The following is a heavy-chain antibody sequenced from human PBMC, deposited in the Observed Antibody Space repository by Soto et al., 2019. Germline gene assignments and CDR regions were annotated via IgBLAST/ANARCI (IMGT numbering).Heavy chain of an antibody. Sequence: GGSLRLSCAASGFTFSNAWMNWARQAPGKGLEWVGRIKSKTDGGTTDYAAPVKGRFTISRDDSKNTLYLQMNSLKTEDTAVYYCTTGWEGDYYGMDVWGQGTTVTVSS. V-gene: IGHV3-15*07. CDR1: GFTFSNAW. J-gene: IGHJ6*02. D-gene: IGHD1-26*01. CDR2: IKSKTDGGTT. CDR3: TTGWEGDYYGMDV.